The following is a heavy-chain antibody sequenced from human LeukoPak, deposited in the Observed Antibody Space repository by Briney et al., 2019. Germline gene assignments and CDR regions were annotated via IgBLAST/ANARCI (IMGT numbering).Heavy chain of an antibody. CDR3: ARELSSRDAFDI. D-gene: IGHD2-2*01. CDR2: IYHSGST. V-gene: IGHV4-39*07. Sequence: PSETLSLTCTVSGGSISSSSYYWGWIRQPPGKGLEWIGSIYHSGSTYYNPSLKSRVTISVDTSKNQFSLKLSSVTAADTAVYYCARELSSRDAFDIWGQGTMVTVSS. CDR1: GGSISSSSYY. J-gene: IGHJ3*02.